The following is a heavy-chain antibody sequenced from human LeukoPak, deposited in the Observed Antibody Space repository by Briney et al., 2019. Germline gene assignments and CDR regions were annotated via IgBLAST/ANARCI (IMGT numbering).Heavy chain of an antibody. V-gene: IGHV3-30*03. CDR2: ISYDGFNP. J-gene: IGHJ5*02. D-gene: IGHD3-10*01. CDR3: ATSLDSNVLLWFGESLGGPNWFDP. CDR1: GFTFSSYG. Sequence: GGSLRLSCAASGFTFSSYGMHWVRQAPGKGLEWVAVISYDGFNPYYADSVKGRFTISRDNSKNTLYLQMNSLSAEDTAVYYCATSLDSNVLLWFGESLGGPNWFDPWGQGTLVTVSS.